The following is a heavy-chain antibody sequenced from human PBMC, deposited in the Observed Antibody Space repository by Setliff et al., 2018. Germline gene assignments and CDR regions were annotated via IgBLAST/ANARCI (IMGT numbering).Heavy chain of an antibody. J-gene: IGHJ4*02. Sequence: CAVSGFSIISSYYWAWIRQPPGKGLEWIGSVLHSGRTPYNPSLKSRVTISADTSKNQFSLKLPSVTAADTAVYYCARLDTNTYATFDYWGQGTLVTVSS. CDR1: GFSIISSYY. CDR2: VLHSGRT. V-gene: IGHV4-38-2*01. D-gene: IGHD5-18*01. CDR3: ARLDTNTYATFDY.